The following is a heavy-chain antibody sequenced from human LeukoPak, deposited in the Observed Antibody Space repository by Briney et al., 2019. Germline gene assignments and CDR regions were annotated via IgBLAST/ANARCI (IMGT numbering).Heavy chain of an antibody. V-gene: IGHV4-59*01. CDR2: IYYSGST. CDR1: GGSISSYY. D-gene: IGHD3-22*01. Sequence: PSETLSLTCTVSGGSISSYYWSWIRQPPGKGLEWIGYIYYSGSTNYNPSLKSRVTISVDTSKNQFSLKLSSVTAADTAVYYCAGEGYDSSGFNINWGQGTLVTVSS. J-gene: IGHJ4*02. CDR3: AGEGYDSSGFNIN.